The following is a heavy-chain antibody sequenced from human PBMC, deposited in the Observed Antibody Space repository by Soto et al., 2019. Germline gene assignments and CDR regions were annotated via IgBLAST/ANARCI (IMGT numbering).Heavy chain of an antibody. D-gene: IGHD2-2*02. Sequence: SETLSLTCTVSGGSISSYYWSWIRQPAGKGLEWIGRIYTSGSTNYNPSLKSRVTMSVDTSKNQFSLKLSSVTAADTAVYYCARAIVVPAAIRHNWFDPWGQGTLVTVSS. V-gene: IGHV4-4*07. CDR1: GGSISSYY. CDR2: IYTSGST. J-gene: IGHJ5*02. CDR3: ARAIVVPAAIRHNWFDP.